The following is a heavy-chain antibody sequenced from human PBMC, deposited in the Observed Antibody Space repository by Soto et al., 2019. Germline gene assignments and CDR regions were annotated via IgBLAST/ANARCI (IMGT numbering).Heavy chain of an antibody. CDR3: AKSEPYGSGSYYFDY. V-gene: IGHV3-23*01. CDR2: ISGGGGAT. D-gene: IGHD1-26*01. J-gene: IGHJ4*02. Sequence: GGSLRLSCAASGFTFSRNAMSWVRQAPGKGLEWVSGISGGGGATYYADSVKGRFTISRDNSKNTLYLQMNSLRAVDTAIYYCAKSEPYGSGSYYFDYWGQGTLVTVSS. CDR1: GFTFSRNA.